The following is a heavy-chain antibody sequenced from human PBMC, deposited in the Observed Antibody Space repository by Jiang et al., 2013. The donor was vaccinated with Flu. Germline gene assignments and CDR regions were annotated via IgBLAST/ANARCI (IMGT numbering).Heavy chain of an antibody. J-gene: IGHJ5*02. CDR1: AYTFTSYW. Sequence: VQLVESGAEVKKPGESLKISCKGSAYTFTSYWIGWVRQMPGRGLEWMGIIYPGNSDTRYSPSFQGQVTISADNSISTAYLQWNSLKASDTAIYYCARQYITSSDWFDPWGQGTLVTVSS. CDR2: IYPGNSDT. D-gene: IGHD6-6*01. CDR3: ARQYITSSDWFDP. V-gene: IGHV5-51*01.